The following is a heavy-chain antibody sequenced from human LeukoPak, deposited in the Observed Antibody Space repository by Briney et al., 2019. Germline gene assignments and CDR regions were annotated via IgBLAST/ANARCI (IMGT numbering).Heavy chain of an antibody. CDR1: GFTFSSYG. V-gene: IGHV3-30*18. CDR2: ISYDGSNK. D-gene: IGHD1-1*01. CDR3: AKDGGTSGFDP. Sequence: GRALRLSCAASGFTFSSYGMHWVRQAPGKGLEGVAVISYDGSNKYYAESVKGRFTISRDNSKNTLYLQMNSLRAEDTAVYYCAKDGGTSGFDPWGQGTLVTVSS. J-gene: IGHJ5*02.